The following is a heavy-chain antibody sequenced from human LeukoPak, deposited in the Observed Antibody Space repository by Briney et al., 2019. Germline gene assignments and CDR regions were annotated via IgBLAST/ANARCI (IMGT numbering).Heavy chain of an antibody. CDR2: INHSGST. J-gene: IGHJ5*02. D-gene: IGHD3-10*01. CDR1: GGSINNNY. CDR3: ARGRFHDWFDP. Sequence: SETLSLTCTVSGGSINNNYWSWIRQPPGKGLEWIGEINHSGSTNYNPSLKSRVTISVDTSKNQFSLKLSSVTAADTAVYYCARGRFHDWFDPWGQGTLVTVSS. V-gene: IGHV4-34*01.